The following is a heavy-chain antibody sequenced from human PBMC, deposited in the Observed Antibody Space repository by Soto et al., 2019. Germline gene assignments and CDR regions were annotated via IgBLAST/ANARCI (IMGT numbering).Heavy chain of an antibody. V-gene: IGHV3-15*07. D-gene: IGHD3-22*01. CDR3: TTIGYHSSGYYDYYYYGMDV. J-gene: IGHJ6*02. CDR2: FKSKTDGGTT. CDR1: GFTFRNAW. Sequence: GSLRLSCAASGFTFRNAWMNWVRQAAGKGLEGAGRFKSKTDGGTTDYAAPVKGRFTISRDDSKNTLYLQMNSLKTEDTAVYYCTTIGYHSSGYYDYYYYGMDVWGQGTTVTVSS.